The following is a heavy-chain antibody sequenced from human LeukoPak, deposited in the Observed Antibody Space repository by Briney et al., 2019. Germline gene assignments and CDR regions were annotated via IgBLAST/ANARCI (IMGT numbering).Heavy chain of an antibody. V-gene: IGHV3-23*01. CDR2: ISGSGGST. CDR3: AKATDYYDSSGYSP. J-gene: IGHJ5*02. Sequence: GSLRLSCAASGFTFSSYAMSWVRQAPGKGLEWVSAISGSGGSTYYADSVKGRFTISRDNSKNTLYLHVNSLRAEDTAVYYCAKATDYYDSSGYSPWGQGTLVTVSS. CDR1: GFTFSSYA. D-gene: IGHD3-22*01.